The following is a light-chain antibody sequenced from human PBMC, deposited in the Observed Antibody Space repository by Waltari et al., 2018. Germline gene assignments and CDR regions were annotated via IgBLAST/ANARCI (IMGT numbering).Light chain of an antibody. CDR1: QSISSY. CDR3: QQSYSTPPVT. V-gene: IGKV1-39*01. Sequence: DIQMTQSPSSLSASVGDRVTITCRASQSISSYLNWYQQKPGKAPKLLVYAASSLQSGVPLRFSGSGSGTECTLTISRQQPEDFATYYCQQSYSTPPVTFGGGTKVEIK. J-gene: IGKJ4*01. CDR2: AAS.